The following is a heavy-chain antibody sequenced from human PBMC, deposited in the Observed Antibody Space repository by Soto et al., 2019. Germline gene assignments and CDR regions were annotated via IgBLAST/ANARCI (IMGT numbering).Heavy chain of an antibody. CDR2: IYYSGST. D-gene: IGHD3-10*01. Sequence: PSETLSLTCTVSGGSISSSSYYWGWIRQPPGKGLEWIGSIYYSGSTYYNPSLKSRVTISVDTSKNQFSLKLSSVTAADTAVYYCARHSSTMVRGVITYFDYWGQGTLVTGSS. J-gene: IGHJ4*02. CDR1: GGSISSSSYY. V-gene: IGHV4-39*01. CDR3: ARHSSTMVRGVITYFDY.